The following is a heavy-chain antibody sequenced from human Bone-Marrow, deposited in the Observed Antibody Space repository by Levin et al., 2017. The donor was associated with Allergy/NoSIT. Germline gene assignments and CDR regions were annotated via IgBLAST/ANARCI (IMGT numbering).Heavy chain of an antibody. D-gene: IGHD3-16*02. CDR3: ARQMRYTSGWFPNWYFDL. CDR2: IYPGDSNT. Sequence: KVSCKGSGYSFNSYWIGWVRQMPGKGLEWMGVIYPGDSNTRYSPSFQGQVTISADKSISTAYVQWSSLKDSDTAMYYCARQMRYTSGWFPNWYFDLWGRGTLVTVSS. J-gene: IGHJ2*01. CDR1: GYSFNSYW. V-gene: IGHV5-51*01.